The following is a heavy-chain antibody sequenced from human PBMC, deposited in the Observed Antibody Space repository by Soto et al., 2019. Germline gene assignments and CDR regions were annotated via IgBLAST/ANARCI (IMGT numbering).Heavy chain of an antibody. CDR2: MNPYNGNT. Sequence: QVQLAQSGGEVKKPGASVKVSCKASGYTFTTYDIHWVRQVTGQGLEWMGWMNPYNGNTGSTQKFQGRVTMTRNTPLSTFYRERPSLRSEDTAVYYWGRRKERSGPHYFDYWGQGSLVTVPP. CDR1: GYTFTTYD. J-gene: IGHJ4*02. CDR3: GRRKERSGPHYFDY. V-gene: IGHV1-8*01. D-gene: IGHD6-25*01.